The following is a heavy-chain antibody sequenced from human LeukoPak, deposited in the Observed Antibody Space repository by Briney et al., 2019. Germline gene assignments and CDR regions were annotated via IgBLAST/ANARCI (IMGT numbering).Heavy chain of an antibody. CDR2: ISGSGGST. Sequence: GGSLRLSCAASGFTFSDYYMSWIRQAPGKGLEWVSAISGSGGSTYYADSVKGRFTISRDNSKNTLYLQMNSLRAEDTAVYYCAKASAMIVVVSKHFDYWGQGTLVTVSS. J-gene: IGHJ4*02. CDR3: AKASAMIVVVSKHFDY. V-gene: IGHV3-23*01. D-gene: IGHD3-22*01. CDR1: GFTFSDYY.